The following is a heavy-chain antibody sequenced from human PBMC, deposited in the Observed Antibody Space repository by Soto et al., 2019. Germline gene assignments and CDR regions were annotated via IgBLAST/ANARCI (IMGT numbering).Heavy chain of an antibody. J-gene: IGHJ6*02. CDR3: ARDNDRLQLGGNYYYILDV. V-gene: IGHV1-69*12. D-gene: IGHD4-4*01. CDR1: GGTFSSSA. CDR2: IIPLFRTP. Sequence: QVQLVQSGAEMKEPGSSVKVSCKTSGGTFSSSAISWLRQAPGQGLEWMGGIIPLFRTPDYAQKFQGRVTIAADESTSTAYMELRHLRSEDTAVYYCARDNDRLQLGGNYYYILDVWGQGTTITVSS.